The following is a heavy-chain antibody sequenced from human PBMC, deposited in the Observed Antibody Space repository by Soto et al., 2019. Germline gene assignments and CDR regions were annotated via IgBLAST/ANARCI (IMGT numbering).Heavy chain of an antibody. CDR3: ARIIKDYDFWSGYLKRYYFDY. CDR2: ISAYNGNT. J-gene: IGHJ4*02. CDR1: GYTFTSYG. V-gene: IGHV1-18*01. D-gene: IGHD3-3*01. Sequence: ASVKVSCKASGYTFTSYGISWVRQAPGQGLEWMGWISAYNGNTNYAQKLQGRVTMTTDTSTSTAYMELRSLRSDDTAMYYCARIIKDYDFWSGYLKRYYFDYWGQGTLVTVSS.